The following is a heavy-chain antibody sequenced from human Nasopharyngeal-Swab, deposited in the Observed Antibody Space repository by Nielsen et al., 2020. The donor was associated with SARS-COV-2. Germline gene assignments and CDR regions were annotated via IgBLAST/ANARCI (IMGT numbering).Heavy chain of an antibody. CDR1: GFTFSSYG. CDR2: IWYDGSNK. D-gene: IGHD6-13*01. J-gene: IGHJ4*02. CDR3: ARDGAAAGNFDY. V-gene: IGHV3-33*01. Sequence: GGSLRLSCAASGFTFSSYGMHWVRQAPGKGLEWVAVIWYDGSNKYYADSVKGRFTISRDNSKNTLYLQMNSLRAEDTAVYYCARDGAAAGNFDYWGQGTLVTVSS.